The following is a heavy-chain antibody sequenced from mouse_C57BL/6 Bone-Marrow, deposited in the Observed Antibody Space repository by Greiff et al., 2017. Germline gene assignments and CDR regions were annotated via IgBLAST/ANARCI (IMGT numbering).Heavy chain of an antibody. Sequence: VQLQQPGAELVKPGASVKLSCKASGYTFTSYWMHWVKQRPGQGLEWIGMIHPNSGSTNYNEKFKSKATLTVDKSSSTAYMQLSSLTSEDSAIYYCARSANYYGSSLVFDYWGQGTTLTVSS. CDR1: GYTFTSYW. CDR3: ARSANYYGSSLVFDY. V-gene: IGHV1-64*01. D-gene: IGHD1-1*01. J-gene: IGHJ2*01. CDR2: IHPNSGST.